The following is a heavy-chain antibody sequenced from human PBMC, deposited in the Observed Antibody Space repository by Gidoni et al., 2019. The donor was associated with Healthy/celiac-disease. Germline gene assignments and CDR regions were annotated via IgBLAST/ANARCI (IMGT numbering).Heavy chain of an antibody. Sequence: PGLVKPSQTLSLTCTVSGGSISSGDYYWSWIRQPPGKGLEWIGYIYYSGSTYYNPSLKSRVTISVDTSKNQFSLKLSSVTAADTAVYYCARDHVYYDIFERPYYYGMDVWGQGTTVTVSS. D-gene: IGHD3-9*01. J-gene: IGHJ6*02. CDR1: GGSISSGDYY. V-gene: IGHV4-30-4*01. CDR3: ARDHVYYDIFERPYYYGMDV. CDR2: IYYSGST.